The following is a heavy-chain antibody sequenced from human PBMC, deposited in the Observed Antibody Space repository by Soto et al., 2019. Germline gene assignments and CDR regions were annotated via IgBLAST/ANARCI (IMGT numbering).Heavy chain of an antibody. J-gene: IGHJ4*02. D-gene: IGHD3-22*01. Sequence: VKVSCKASGGTFSSYAISWVRQAPGQGLEWMGGIIPIFGTANYAQKFQGRVTITADESTSTAYMELSSLRSEDTAVYYCARTYYYDSSGYYYHFDYWGQGTLVTVSS. CDR2: IIPIFGTA. CDR3: ARTYYYDSSGYYYHFDY. V-gene: IGHV1-69*13. CDR1: GGTFSSYA.